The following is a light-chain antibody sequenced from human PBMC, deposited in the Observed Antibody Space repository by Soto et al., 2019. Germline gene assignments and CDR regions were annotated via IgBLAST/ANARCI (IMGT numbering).Light chain of an antibody. J-gene: IGKJ4*01. CDR2: DAS. CDR1: QSISDW. CDR3: QLYNRYSIA. V-gene: IGKV1-5*03. Sequence: DIQLTQSPSTLSASIGDKVTITCRASQSISDWLAWYQQKPGKAPKFLIYDASTLENGVPSRFSGSGSGTEFTLTISSLQPDDFATYYCQLYNRYSIAFGGGTKVEIK.